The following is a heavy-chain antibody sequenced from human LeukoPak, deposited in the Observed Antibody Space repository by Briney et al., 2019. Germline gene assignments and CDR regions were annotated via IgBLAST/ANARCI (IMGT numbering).Heavy chain of an antibody. V-gene: IGHV1-3*01. CDR3: ARGGQWLAIDY. CDR2: INAGNGST. D-gene: IGHD6-19*01. CDR1: GYTFTSYA. Sequence: GASVKVSCKASGYTFTSYAMHWVRQAPGQRLEWMGWINAGNGSTKYSQKFQGRVTITRDTSASTAYMELSSLRSEDTAVYYCARGGQWLAIDYWGQGTLVTVSS. J-gene: IGHJ4*02.